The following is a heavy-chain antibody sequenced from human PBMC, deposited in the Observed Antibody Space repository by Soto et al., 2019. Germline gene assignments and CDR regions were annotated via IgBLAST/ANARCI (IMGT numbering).Heavy chain of an antibody. V-gene: IGHV3-48*03. CDR2: FSGSSGTI. J-gene: IGHJ6*02. Sequence: EVQLVESGGGLVQPGGSLRLSCAASGFTFSTYEMNWVRQAPGKGLEWVSFFSGSSGTIFYADSVKGRFTISGDNAKNSLYLHMNSLRAEDTAVYYCARGRPSSPYYYYGMDVWGQGTTVTVSS. CDR3: ARGRPSSPYYYYGMDV. CDR1: GFTFSTYE. D-gene: IGHD6-6*01.